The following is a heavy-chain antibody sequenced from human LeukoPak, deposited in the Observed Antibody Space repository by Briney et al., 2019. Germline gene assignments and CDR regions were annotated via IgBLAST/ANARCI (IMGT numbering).Heavy chain of an antibody. V-gene: IGHV1-18*01. CDR3: ARDRSNSDY. Sequence: EASVKVSCKASGYTFTSYGVSWVRQAPGQGLEWMGWIRAFNGDTNYAQKFQGRVTMTTDASTSTVYMELRSLRSDDTALYYCARDRSNSDYWGQGTLVTVSS. J-gene: IGHJ4*02. D-gene: IGHD5-24*01. CDR1: GYTFTSYG. CDR2: IRAFNGDT.